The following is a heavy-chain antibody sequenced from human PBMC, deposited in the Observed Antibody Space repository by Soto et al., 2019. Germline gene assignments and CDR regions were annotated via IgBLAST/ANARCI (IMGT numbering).Heavy chain of an antibody. J-gene: IGHJ6*02. CDR3: ARSQGGSSSLDIYYHYYYGMDV. D-gene: IGHD2-15*01. CDR2: VIPIFGTP. V-gene: IGHV1-69*01. Sequence: QVQLVQSGAEVKKPGSSVKVSCKAPGGTFRPYAISWVRQAPGHGLEWMGGVIPIFGTPKYAQQCQGRVTITADEYTSTVYMELRSLRPEDTAVYYCARSQGGSSSLDIYYHYYYGMDVWGQGTTVTVSS. CDR1: GGTFRPYA.